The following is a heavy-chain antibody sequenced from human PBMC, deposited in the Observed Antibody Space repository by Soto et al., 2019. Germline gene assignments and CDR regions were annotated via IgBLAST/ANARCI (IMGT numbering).Heavy chain of an antibody. CDR2: ISSSSSYI. CDR3: ARDRLRRRRGAFDI. V-gene: IGHV3-21*01. J-gene: IGHJ3*02. Sequence: GGSLRLSCAASGFTFSSYSMNWVRQAPGKGLEWVSSISSSSSYIYYADSVKGRFTISRDNAKNSLYLQMNSLRAEDTAVYYCARDRLRRRRGAFDIWGQGTMVTVSS. D-gene: IGHD4-17*01. CDR1: GFTFSSYS.